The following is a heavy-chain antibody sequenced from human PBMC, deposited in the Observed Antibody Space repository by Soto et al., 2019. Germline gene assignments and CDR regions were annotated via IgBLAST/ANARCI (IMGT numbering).Heavy chain of an antibody. V-gene: IGHV3-33*08. CDR2: IWYDGSNK. CDR1: GITLRNYW. J-gene: IGHJ6*02. D-gene: IGHD6-19*01. Sequence: PGGSLRLSCAGSGITLRNYWMHWVRQAPGKGLEWVAVIWYDGSNKYYADSVKGRFTISRDNSKNTLYLQMNSLRAEDTAVYYCAREHWFEVAGLDCFGMDVWGQGTTVTVSS. CDR3: AREHWFEVAGLDCFGMDV.